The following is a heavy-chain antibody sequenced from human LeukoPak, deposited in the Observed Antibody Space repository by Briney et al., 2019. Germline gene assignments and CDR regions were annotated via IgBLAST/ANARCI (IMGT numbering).Heavy chain of an antibody. J-gene: IGHJ5*02. CDR3: ARDQYYDSKGWFDP. V-gene: IGHV1-18*01. Sequence: ASVKVSCKGSGYTFNSHGITWVRQAPGQGLEWMGWNSAYHGNTNYAQKLQGRVTLTTDTSTSTAYMELRSLRSDDTAVYYCARDQYYDSKGWFDPWGQGTLVTVSS. CDR2: NSAYHGNT. CDR1: GYTFNSHG. D-gene: IGHD3-22*01.